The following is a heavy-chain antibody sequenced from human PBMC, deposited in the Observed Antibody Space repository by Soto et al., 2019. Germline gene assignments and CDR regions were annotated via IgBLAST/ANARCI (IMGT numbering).Heavy chain of an antibody. CDR3: ARTTYYYDNSGYYYLYYFDY. CDR2: IYYSGST. V-gene: IGHV4-30-4*08. CDR1: GGSISSGGYS. J-gene: IGHJ4*02. Sequence: SETLSLTCAVSGGSISSGGYSWSWIRQPPGKGLEWIGYIYYSGSTYYNTSLKSRVTISVDTSKNQYSLKLSSVTAADTAVYYCARTTYYYDNSGYYYLYYFDYWGQGTLVTVSS. D-gene: IGHD3-22*01.